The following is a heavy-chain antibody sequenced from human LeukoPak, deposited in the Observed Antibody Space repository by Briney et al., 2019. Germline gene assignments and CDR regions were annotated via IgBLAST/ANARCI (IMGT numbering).Heavy chain of an antibody. V-gene: IGHV5-51*01. D-gene: IGHD6-6*01. CDR1: GYSFTSYW. J-gene: IGHJ6*02. CDR2: IYPRDSDT. Sequence: GESLKISCKSSGYSFTSYWIAWVRQMPGKGLEWMGIIYPRDSDTRYSPSFQGQVTISADKSISTAYLQWSSLKASNTAMYYCARRGLGSSSDYYYGMDVWGQGTTVTVSS. CDR3: ARRGLGSSSDYYYGMDV.